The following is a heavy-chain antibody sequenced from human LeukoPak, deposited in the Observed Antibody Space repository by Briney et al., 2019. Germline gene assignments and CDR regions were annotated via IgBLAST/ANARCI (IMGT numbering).Heavy chain of an antibody. V-gene: IGHV3-23*01. J-gene: IGHJ5*02. CDR2: ISGSADTT. Sequence: PGGSLRLSCVASGFTFSSYAMSWVRQAPGKGLEWVSGISGSADTTYSADSVKGRFTISRDNSKNTLYLQMNSLRAEDTAVYYCARVTNYGDQPWVWFDPWGQGTLVTVSS. CDR3: ARVTNYGDQPWVWFDP. D-gene: IGHD4-17*01. CDR1: GFTFSSYA.